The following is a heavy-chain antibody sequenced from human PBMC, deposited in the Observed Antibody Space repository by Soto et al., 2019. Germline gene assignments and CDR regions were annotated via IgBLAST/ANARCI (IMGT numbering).Heavy chain of an antibody. CDR1: GGSFSGYY. J-gene: IGHJ4*02. CDR3: ARGRWLGY. D-gene: IGHD2-15*01. Sequence: QVQLQQWGAGLLKPSETLSLTCAVYGGSFSGYYWSWIRQPPGKGLEWIGEINHSGSTNYNPSLKSRVTISVDTSKNQFSLKLSSVTAADTAVSYCARGRWLGYWGQGTLVTVSS. V-gene: IGHV4-34*01. CDR2: INHSGST.